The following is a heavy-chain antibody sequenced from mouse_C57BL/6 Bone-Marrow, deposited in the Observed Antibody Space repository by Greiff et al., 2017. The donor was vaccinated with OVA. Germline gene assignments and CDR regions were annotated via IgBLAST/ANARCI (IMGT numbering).Heavy chain of an antibody. CDR2: SRNKANDYTT. CDR1: GFTFSDFY. CDR3: ARGEDAMYY. V-gene: IGHV7-1*01. Sequence: EVQGVESGGGLVQSGRSLRLSCATSGFTFSDFYMEWVRQAPGKGLEWIAASRNKANDYTTEYSASVKGRFIVSRDTSQSILYLQMNALRAEDTAIYYCARGEDAMYYWGQGTSVTVSS. J-gene: IGHJ4*01.